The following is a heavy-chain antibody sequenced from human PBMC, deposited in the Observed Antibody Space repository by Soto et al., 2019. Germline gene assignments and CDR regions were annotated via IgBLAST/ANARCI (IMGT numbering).Heavy chain of an antibody. Sequence: SETLSLTCTVSGGSISSGGYYWSWIRQHPGKGLEWICYIYYSGSTYYNPSLKSRVTISVDTSKNHFSLKLSSVTAADTAVYYCATKSVTMVRGATTDAFDIWGQGTMVTVSS. CDR1: GGSISSGGYY. D-gene: IGHD3-10*01. V-gene: IGHV4-31*03. CDR3: ATKSVTMVRGATTDAFDI. J-gene: IGHJ3*02. CDR2: IYYSGST.